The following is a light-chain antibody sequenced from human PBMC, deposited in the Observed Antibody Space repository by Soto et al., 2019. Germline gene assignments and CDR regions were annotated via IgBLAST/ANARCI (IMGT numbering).Light chain of an antibody. CDR1: QGIRSW. Sequence: DIQMTQSPSSVSASVGDRATITCRASQGIRSWLAWYQQKPGKAPRLLIYAASRLQSAVPSRFSGSRSVTDFTLTISGLQPEDLATYDCQQANSFLFPFGGGTKVEV. CDR3: QQANSFLFP. V-gene: IGKV1-12*02. CDR2: AAS. J-gene: IGKJ4*01.